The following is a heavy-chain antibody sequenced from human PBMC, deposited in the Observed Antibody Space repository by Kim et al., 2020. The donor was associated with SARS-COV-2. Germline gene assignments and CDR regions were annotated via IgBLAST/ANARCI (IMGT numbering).Heavy chain of an antibody. V-gene: IGHV3-53*01. Sequence: GGSLRLSCAASGFTVSSNYMSWVRQAPGKGLEWVSVIYSGGSTYYADSVKGRFTISRDNSKNTLYLQMNSLRAEDTSVYYCASDLYSRSWYAGMDVWGQGTTVTVSS. CDR1: GFTVSSNY. CDR3: ASDLYSRSWYAGMDV. J-gene: IGHJ6*02. CDR2: IYSGGST. D-gene: IGHD6-13*01.